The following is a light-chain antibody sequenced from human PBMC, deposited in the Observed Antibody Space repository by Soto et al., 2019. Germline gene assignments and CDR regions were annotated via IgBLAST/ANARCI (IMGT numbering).Light chain of an antibody. CDR3: SSYTDSNTVL. Sequence: QSVLTQPASVSGSPGQSITISCTGTSSDVGAYNYVSWYQHHPGKAPKLIIYEVVNRPSGISNRFSGSKSGNTASLAISGLQAEDEADYYFSSYTDSNTVLFGGGTKLTVL. CDR1: SSDVGAYNY. CDR2: EVV. V-gene: IGLV2-14*01. J-gene: IGLJ2*01.